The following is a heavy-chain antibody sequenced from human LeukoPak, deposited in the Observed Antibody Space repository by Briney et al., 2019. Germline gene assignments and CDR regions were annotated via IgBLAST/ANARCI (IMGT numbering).Heavy chain of an antibody. CDR3: ARGGFYCGDDCYVDY. D-gene: IGHD2-21*02. J-gene: IGHJ4*02. CDR2: INRSGST. Sequence: SETLSLTCAVYGGSLSYYYWSWIRQPPEKGLEWIGEINRSGSTNYNPSLKSRVSISVDTSKNQVSLKLSSVTGADTGVYYCARGGFYCGDDCYVDYWGQGTLVTVSS. CDR1: GGSLSYYY. V-gene: IGHV4-34*01.